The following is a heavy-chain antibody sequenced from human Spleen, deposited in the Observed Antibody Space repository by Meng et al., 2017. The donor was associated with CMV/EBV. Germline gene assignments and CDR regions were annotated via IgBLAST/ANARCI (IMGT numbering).Heavy chain of an antibody. Sequence: YTFTGFYIHWVRQAPGQGLEWMGWINPNSGGTNYAQESQGRVTMTRDTSISTVYMELSRLRSDDTAVYYCARSLNYYDSSGANWFDPWGQGTLVTVSS. CDR3: ARSLNYYDSSGANWFDP. CDR2: INPNSGGT. D-gene: IGHD3-22*01. J-gene: IGHJ5*02. CDR1: YTFTGFY. V-gene: IGHV1-2*02.